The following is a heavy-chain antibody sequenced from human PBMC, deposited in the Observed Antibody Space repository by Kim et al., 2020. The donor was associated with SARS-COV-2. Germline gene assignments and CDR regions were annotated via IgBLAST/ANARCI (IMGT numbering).Heavy chain of an antibody. V-gene: IGHV3-48*04. CDR1: GFTFSSYS. CDR3: ARDFGGYMGY. CDR2: ISSSSSTI. Sequence: GGSLRLSCAASGFTFSSYSMNWVRQAPGKGLEWVSYISSSSSTIYYADSVKGRFTISRDNAKNSLHLQMNSLRAEDTAVYYCARDFGGYMGYWGQGTLVTVSS. D-gene: IGHD5-18*01. J-gene: IGHJ4*02.